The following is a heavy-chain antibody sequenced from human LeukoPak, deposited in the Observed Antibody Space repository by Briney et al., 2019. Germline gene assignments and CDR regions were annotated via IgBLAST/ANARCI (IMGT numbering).Heavy chain of an antibody. CDR2: ISSSSSYI. J-gene: IGHJ3*02. D-gene: IGHD3-10*01. CDR3: ARDRARSGAFDI. Sequence: GGSLRLSCAASGFTFSSYWMHWVRQAPGKGLVWVSSISSSSSYIYYADSVKGRFTISRDNAKNSLYLQMNSLRAEDTAVYYCARDRARSGAFDIWGQGTMVTVSS. CDR1: GFTFSSYW. V-gene: IGHV3-21*01.